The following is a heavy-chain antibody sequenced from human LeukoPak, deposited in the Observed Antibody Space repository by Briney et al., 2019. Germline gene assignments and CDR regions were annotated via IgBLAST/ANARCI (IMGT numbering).Heavy chain of an antibody. Sequence: GGSLRLSCAASGFTFSNYWMTWVRQAPGKGLEWVANIEEYGSQIYYVDSVKGRFTISRDNAKNTVYLQMNSLRAEDTAVYYCARVGRVTTPRYSDYWGRGTLVTVSS. CDR2: IEEYGSQI. J-gene: IGHJ4*02. CDR3: ARVGRVTTPRYSDY. V-gene: IGHV3-7*01. D-gene: IGHD4-17*01. CDR1: GFTFSNYW.